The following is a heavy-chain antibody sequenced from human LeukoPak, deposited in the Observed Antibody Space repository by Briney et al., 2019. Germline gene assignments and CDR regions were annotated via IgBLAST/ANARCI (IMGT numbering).Heavy chain of an antibody. CDR1: GYTFTSYD. CDR3: AGGGTETHCSGGSCYLNWFDP. D-gene: IGHD2-15*01. J-gene: IGHJ5*02. V-gene: IGHV1-8*01. Sequence: ASVKVSCKASGYTFTSYDINWVRQATGQGLEWMGWMNPNSGNTGYAQKFQGRVTMTRNTSISTAYMELSSLRSEDTAVYYCAGGGTETHCSGGSCYLNWFDPWGQGTLVTVSS. CDR2: MNPNSGNT.